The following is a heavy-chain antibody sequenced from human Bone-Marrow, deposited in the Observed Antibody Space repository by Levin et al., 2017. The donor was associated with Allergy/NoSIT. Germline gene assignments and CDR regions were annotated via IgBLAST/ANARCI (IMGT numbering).Heavy chain of an antibody. J-gene: IGHJ4*02. Sequence: GGSLRLSCAASGFTFSAYWMSWVRQAPGKGLEWVANVKEDGSEQYYVDSLKGRFTISRDNAKESLYLQMTSLRVDDTAVYYCARARRTAYSPDFFDSWGLGTLVSVSS. CDR3: ARARRTAYSPDFFDS. CDR2: VKEDGSEQ. V-gene: IGHV3-7*01. CDR1: GFTFSAYW. D-gene: IGHD3-16*01.